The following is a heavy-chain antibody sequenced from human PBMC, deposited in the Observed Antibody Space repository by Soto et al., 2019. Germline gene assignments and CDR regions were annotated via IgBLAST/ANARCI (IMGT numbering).Heavy chain of an antibody. CDR2: IKQDGSEI. J-gene: IGHJ5*02. Sequence: VHLVESGGGLVEPGGSLRLSCEASGFMFSSYWMSWVSQAPGEGLEWVANIKQDGSEIHYLESVEGRFTIFRDNARRSLYLQMNSLRAEDTAVYFCASYSGSYFPVGHDRWGQGTLVVVSS. CDR3: ASYSGSYFPVGHDR. D-gene: IGHD3-10*01. CDR1: GFMFSSYW. V-gene: IGHV3-7*01.